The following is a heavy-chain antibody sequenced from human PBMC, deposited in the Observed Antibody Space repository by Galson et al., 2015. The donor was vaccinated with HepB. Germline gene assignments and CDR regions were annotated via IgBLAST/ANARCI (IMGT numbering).Heavy chain of an antibody. CDR2: IPYDGSNK. CDR1: GFSFSTFA. CDR3: ARAGSPDTPMAALGYYGMDV. J-gene: IGHJ6*02. V-gene: IGHV3-30*04. Sequence: SLRLSCAASGFSFSTFAMHWVRQAPGKGLEWVALIPYDGSNKYYADSVKGRFIISRDNSKNTFYAQMSSLRPEDTAVYYCARAGSPDTPMAALGYYGMDVWGQGTTVTVSS. D-gene: IGHD5-18*01.